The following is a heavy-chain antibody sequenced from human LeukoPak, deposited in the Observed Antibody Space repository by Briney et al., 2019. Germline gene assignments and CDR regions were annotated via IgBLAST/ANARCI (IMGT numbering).Heavy chain of an antibody. J-gene: IGHJ6*03. CDR2: IYHSGTT. CDR1: DDSISSGHYY. V-gene: IGHV4-30-2*01. D-gene: IGHD4-11*01. CDR3: ARTYSNYGGSYYYYYMDV. Sequence: SETLSLTCTISDDSISSGHYYWSWIRQPPGKGLEWIGYIYHSGTTYYNPSLKSRITISVDRSKNQFSLKLSSVTAADTAVYYCARTYSNYGGSYYYYYMDVWGKGTTVTVSS.